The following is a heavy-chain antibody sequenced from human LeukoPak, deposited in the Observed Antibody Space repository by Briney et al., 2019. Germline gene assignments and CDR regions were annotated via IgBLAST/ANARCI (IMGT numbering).Heavy chain of an antibody. D-gene: IGHD2-2*01. CDR3: ARESLHSSRPERHIDY. J-gene: IGHJ4*02. CDR2: IRQDGGEK. CDR1: GFTFSNSW. V-gene: IGHV3-7*01. Sequence: PGGSLRLSCAASGFTFSNSWMSWVRQAPGKGLEWVANIRQDGGEKYYVDSVKGRLTISRDNAKNSLYLQMDSLRVEDTAVYYCARESLHSSRPERHIDYWGQGTLVTVPS.